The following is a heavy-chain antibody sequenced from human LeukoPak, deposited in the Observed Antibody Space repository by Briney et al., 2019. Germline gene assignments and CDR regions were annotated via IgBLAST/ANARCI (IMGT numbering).Heavy chain of an antibody. J-gene: IGHJ6*03. D-gene: IGHD2-15*01. CDR3: ARDGASGRTPYYYMDV. V-gene: IGHV3-72*01. CDR1: GFTFSDHY. CDR2: TRNKANSYTT. Sequence: PGGSLRLSCAASGFTFSDHYMDWVRQAPGKGLEWVGRTRNKANSYTTEYAASVKGRFTISRDDSKNSLYLQMNSLKTEDTAVYYCARDGASGRTPYYYMDVWGKGTTVTVSS.